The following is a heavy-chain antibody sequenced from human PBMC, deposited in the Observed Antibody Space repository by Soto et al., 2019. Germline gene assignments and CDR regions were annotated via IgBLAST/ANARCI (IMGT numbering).Heavy chain of an antibody. J-gene: IGHJ5*02. CDR2: IGSSNTYI. Sequence: PVGSLRLSCAASGFTFNTYSMNWVRQAPGKGLEWVSSIGSSNTYIYYSDSVNGRFTISRDDAKNSLYLQMNSLRAEDTAVYYCARDRANVVALPSNWFDPWGHGTLVTVSS. V-gene: IGHV3-21*01. CDR1: GFTFNTYS. D-gene: IGHD2-15*01. CDR3: ARDRANVVALPSNWFDP.